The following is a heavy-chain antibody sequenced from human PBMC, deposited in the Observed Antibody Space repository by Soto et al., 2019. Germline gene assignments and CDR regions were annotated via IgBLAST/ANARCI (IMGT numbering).Heavy chain of an antibody. D-gene: IGHD1-1*01. CDR2: ISAHNGNT. CDR3: ARGRYGDY. CDR1: GYTFTSYG. Sequence: QVHLVQSGAEVKKPGASVKVSCKASGYTFTSYGITWVRQAPGQGLEWMGWISAHNGNTDYAQKLQGRVIVTRDTSTRTAYMELRSLISDATAVYYCARGRYGDYWGQGALVTGSS. J-gene: IGHJ4*02. V-gene: IGHV1-18*01.